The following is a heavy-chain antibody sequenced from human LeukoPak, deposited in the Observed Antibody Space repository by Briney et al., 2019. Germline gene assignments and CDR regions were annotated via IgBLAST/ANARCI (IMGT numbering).Heavy chain of an antibody. Sequence: GASVKVSCKASGGTFSSYAISWVRQAPGQGLEWMGGIIPIFGTANYAQKFQGRVTITADESTSTAYMELSSLRSEDTAVYYCARGGVPAAENWFDPWGQGTLVTVSS. J-gene: IGHJ5*02. CDR1: GGTFSSYA. D-gene: IGHD2-2*01. CDR2: IIPIFGTA. CDR3: ARGGVPAAENWFDP. V-gene: IGHV1-69*13.